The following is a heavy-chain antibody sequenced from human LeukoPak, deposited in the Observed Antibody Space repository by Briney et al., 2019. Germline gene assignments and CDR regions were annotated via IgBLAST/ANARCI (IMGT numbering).Heavy chain of an antibody. Sequence: ASVKVSCKASGYTFTGYYMHWVRQAPGQGLEWMGCINPNSGGTNYVQKVQGRVTMTRHTSISTAYMELSRLRSDDTAVYYCARDLGEYQLLYWFDPWGQGTLVTVSS. CDR1: GYTFTGYY. V-gene: IGHV1-2*02. CDR2: INPNSGGT. CDR3: ARDLGEYQLLYWFDP. D-gene: IGHD2-2*01. J-gene: IGHJ5*02.